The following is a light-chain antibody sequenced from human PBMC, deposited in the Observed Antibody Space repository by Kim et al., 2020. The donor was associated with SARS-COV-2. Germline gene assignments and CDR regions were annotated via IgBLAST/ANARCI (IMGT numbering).Light chain of an antibody. J-gene: IGLJ2*01. V-gene: IGLV3-21*03. CDR2: YES. CDR3: QVWDSSSDDLLV. Sequence: PCKTAGSTCWGKDMGRTRVAWYEQKQVHAAWLVVYYESNRPSGVPAGLSGSNSGDTVTLSISRVEAGDEDDDYCQVWDSSSDDLLVFGGGTQLTVL. CDR1: DMGRTR.